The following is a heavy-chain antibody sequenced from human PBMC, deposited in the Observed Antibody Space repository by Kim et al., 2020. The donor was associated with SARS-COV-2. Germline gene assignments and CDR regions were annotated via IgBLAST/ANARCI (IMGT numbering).Heavy chain of an antibody. CDR2: IKHDGSEN. J-gene: IGHJ4*02. CDR3: ARDWISTSRAVFDY. CDR1: GFTFSTYW. V-gene: IGHV3-7*03. Sequence: GGSLRLSCGASGFTFSTYWMSWVRQAPGKGLEWVANIKHDGSENCYADSVKGRFTISRDNANNALFLQLNSLRAEDTAVYYCARDWISTSRAVFDYWGQGTLVTVSS. D-gene: IGHD6-6*01.